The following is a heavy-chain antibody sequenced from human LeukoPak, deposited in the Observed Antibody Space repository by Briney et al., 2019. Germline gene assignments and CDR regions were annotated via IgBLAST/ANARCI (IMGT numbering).Heavy chain of an antibody. J-gene: IGHJ3*02. CDR1: GYTFTGYY. CDR3: ARDIAAAGTWGPPLDI. Sequence: ASVKVSCKASGYTFTGYYMHWVRQAPGQGLEWMGWINPNSGGTNYAQKFQGRVTMTRDTSISTAYMELSRLRSDDTAVYYCARDIAAAGTWGPPLDIWGQGTMVTVSS. D-gene: IGHD6-13*01. V-gene: IGHV1-2*02. CDR2: INPNSGGT.